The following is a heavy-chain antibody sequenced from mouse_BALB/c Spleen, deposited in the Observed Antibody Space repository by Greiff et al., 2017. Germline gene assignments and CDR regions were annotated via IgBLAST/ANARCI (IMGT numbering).Heavy chain of an antibody. Sequence: QVQLQQSGAELAKPGASVKMSCKASGYTFTSYWMHWVKQRPGQGLEWIGYINPSTGYTEYNQKFKDKATLTADKSSSTAYMQLSSLTSEDSAVYYCARFDYGTAIDYWGQGTSVTVSS. CDR2: INPSTGYT. J-gene: IGHJ4*01. CDR1: GYTFTSYW. V-gene: IGHV1-7*01. D-gene: IGHD1-1*01. CDR3: ARFDYGTAIDY.